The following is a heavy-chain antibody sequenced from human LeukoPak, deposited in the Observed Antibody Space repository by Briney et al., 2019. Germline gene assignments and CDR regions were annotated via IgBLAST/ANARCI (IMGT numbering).Heavy chain of an antibody. Sequence: ASVKVSCKTSGYTFTYYVISWVRQAPGQGLEWMGWINAYNGNTNDAQKFQGRVTMTTDTSTSTAYMELRSLRSDDTAVYYWARGEKPHDYWGQGTLVSVSS. V-gene: IGHV1-18*01. CDR1: GYTFTYYV. D-gene: IGHD1-26*01. CDR2: INAYNGNT. J-gene: IGHJ4*02. CDR3: ARGEKPHDY.